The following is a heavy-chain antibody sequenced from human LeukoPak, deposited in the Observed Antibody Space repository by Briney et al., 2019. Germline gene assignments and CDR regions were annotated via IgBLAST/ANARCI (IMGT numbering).Heavy chain of an antibody. J-gene: IGHJ4*02. D-gene: IGHD3-10*01. CDR3: AKDRDYYGSGSDY. CDR2: ISYDGSNK. Sequence: SLRLSCAASGFTFSSYGMHWVRQAPGKGLEWVAVISYDGSNKYYADSVKGRFTISRDNSKNTLFLQMNSLRAEDTAIYYCAKDRDYYGSGSDYWGQGTLVTVSS. V-gene: IGHV3-30*18. CDR1: GFTFSSYG.